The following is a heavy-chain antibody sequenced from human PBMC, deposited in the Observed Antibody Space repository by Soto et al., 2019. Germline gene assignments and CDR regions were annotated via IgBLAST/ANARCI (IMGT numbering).Heavy chain of an antibody. CDR3: VGPDWDY. D-gene: IGHD3-9*01. V-gene: IGHV3-33*01. CDR1: GFTFSSYG. Sequence: GGSLRLSCAASGFTFSSYGMHWVRQAPGKGLEWVAGISNSGTGEYYADSVKGRFTISRDNSKNTLYLQLNSLTGDDTAVYYCVGPDWDYWGQGTLVTVSS. J-gene: IGHJ4*02. CDR2: ISNSGTGE.